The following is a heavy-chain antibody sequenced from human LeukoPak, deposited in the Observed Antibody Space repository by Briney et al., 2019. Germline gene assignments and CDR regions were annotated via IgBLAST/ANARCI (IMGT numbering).Heavy chain of an antibody. CDR1: GFTFNSYE. CDR3: AELGITMIGGV. D-gene: IGHD3-10*02. J-gene: IGHJ6*04. Sequence: GGSLRLSCAASGFTFNSYEMNWVRQAPGKGMEWVSYISSSGSTIYYADSVKGRFTISRDNAKNSLYLQMNSLRAEDTAVYYCAELGITMIGGVWGKGTTVTISS. CDR2: ISSSGSTI. V-gene: IGHV3-48*03.